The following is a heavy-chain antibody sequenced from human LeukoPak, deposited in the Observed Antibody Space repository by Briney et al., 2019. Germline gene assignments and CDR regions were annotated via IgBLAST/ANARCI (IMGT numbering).Heavy chain of an antibody. CDR1: GYTFTSYY. V-gene: IGHV1-46*01. D-gene: IGHD6-19*01. CDR2: INPSVGST. J-gene: IGHJ4*02. CDR3: ARENTITGAVAAFDS. Sequence: ASVKVSCKASGYTFTSYYMHWVRQAPGQGLEWMGIINPSVGSTSCAQKFQGRVTMTRDTSTSTVYMEVSSLRSEDTAVYYCARENTITGAVAAFDSWGQGTLVTVSS.